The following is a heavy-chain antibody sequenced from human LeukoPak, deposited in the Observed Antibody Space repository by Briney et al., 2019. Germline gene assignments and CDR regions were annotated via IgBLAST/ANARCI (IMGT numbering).Heavy chain of an antibody. J-gene: IGHJ3*02. CDR3: AKALGLCSGGSCYSLGAFDI. D-gene: IGHD2-15*01. CDR1: GFTFSSYA. CDR2: ISGSGGST. V-gene: IGHV3-23*01. Sequence: GGSLRLPCAASGFTFSSYAMSWVRQAPGKGLEWVSAISGSGGSTYYADSVKGRFTISRDNSKNTLYLQMNSLRAEDTAVYYCAKALGLCSGGSCYSLGAFDIWGQGTMVTVSS.